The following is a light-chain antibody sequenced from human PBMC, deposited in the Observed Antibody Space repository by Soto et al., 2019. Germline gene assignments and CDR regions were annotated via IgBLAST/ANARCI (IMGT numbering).Light chain of an antibody. CDR1: QNISTY. CDR2: DAS. J-gene: IGKJ4*01. Sequence: EIVLTQSPATVSLSPGESATLSCRASQNISTYLAWYQQRPGQAPRLLIYDASNRATGVPTRISGRGSGADFTLTISNVEPEDFAVYYCQQRSNWPLTFGGGTRWIS. V-gene: IGKV3-11*01. CDR3: QQRSNWPLT.